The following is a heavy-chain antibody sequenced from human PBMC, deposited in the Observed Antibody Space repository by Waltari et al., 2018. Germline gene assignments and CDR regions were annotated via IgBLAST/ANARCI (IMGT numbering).Heavy chain of an antibody. J-gene: IGHJ2*01. Sequence: QLQLQESGPGLVKPSETLSLTCTVSGGSISSSSYYWGWIRQPPGKGLEWIGSIDYSGSTYDNPSLKSRVTISGDTSKNQFSLKLSSVTAADTAVYYCARHPAMTIMLWYFDLWGRGTLVTVSS. CDR2: IDYSGST. CDR3: ARHPAMTIMLWYFDL. D-gene: IGHD2-8*01. V-gene: IGHV4-39*01. CDR1: GGSISSSSYY.